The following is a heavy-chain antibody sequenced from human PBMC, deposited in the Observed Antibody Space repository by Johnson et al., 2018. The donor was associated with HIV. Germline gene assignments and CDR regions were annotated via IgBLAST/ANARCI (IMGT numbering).Heavy chain of an antibody. J-gene: IGHJ3*02. CDR2: ISWDGGST. D-gene: IGHD1-1*01. Sequence: VQLVESGGVVVQPGGSLRLSCAASGFTFDDYAMHWVRQAPGKGLEWVSLISWDGGSTYYADSVKGRFTISRDNSKNSLYLQMNSLRAEDTAVYYCARETRVWYNWNDGSRAFDIWGQGTMVTVSS. CDR3: ARETRVWYNWNDGSRAFDI. CDR1: GFTFDDYA. V-gene: IGHV3-43D*03.